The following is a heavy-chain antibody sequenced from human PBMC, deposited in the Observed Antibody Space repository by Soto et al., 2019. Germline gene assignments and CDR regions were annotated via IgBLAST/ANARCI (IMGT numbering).Heavy chain of an antibody. CDR2: IYSGGST. CDR3: ARDPPATRHGMDV. J-gene: IGHJ6*02. V-gene: IGHV3-53*01. CDR1: GLTFSSYE. Sequence: GGSLRLSCAASGLTFSSYEMNWVRQAPGKGLEWVSVIYSGGSTYYADSVRGRFTISRDNSKNTLYLQMKSLRAEDTAVYYCARDPPATRHGMDVWGQGTTVTVSS.